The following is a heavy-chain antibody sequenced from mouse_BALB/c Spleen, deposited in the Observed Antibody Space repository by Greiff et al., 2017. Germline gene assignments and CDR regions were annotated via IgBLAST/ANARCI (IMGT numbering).Heavy chain of an antibody. J-gene: IGHJ4*01. D-gene: IGHD1-1*01. CDR1: GYSITSDYA. CDR2: ISYSGST. Sequence: VQLKESGPGLVKPSQSLSLTCTVTGYSITSDYAWNWIRQFPGNKLEWMGYISYSGSTSYNPSLKSRISITRDTSKNQFFLQLNSVTTEDTATYYCARWYYGRGDYWGQGTSVTVSS. CDR3: ARWYYGRGDY. V-gene: IGHV3-2*02.